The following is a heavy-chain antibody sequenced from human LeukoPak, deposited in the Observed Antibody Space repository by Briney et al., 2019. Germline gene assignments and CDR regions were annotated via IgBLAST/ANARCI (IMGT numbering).Heavy chain of an antibody. Sequence: SVKVSCKASVGTFSSYAISWVRQAPGQGLEWMGRIIPIFGTANYAQKFQSRVTITTDESTSTAYMEPSSLRSEDTAVYYCASSAGYYYDSSCSFWGQGTMVTVSS. CDR1: VGTFSSYA. D-gene: IGHD3-22*01. J-gene: IGHJ3*01. V-gene: IGHV1-69*05. CDR2: IIPIFGTA. CDR3: ASSAGYYYDSSCSF.